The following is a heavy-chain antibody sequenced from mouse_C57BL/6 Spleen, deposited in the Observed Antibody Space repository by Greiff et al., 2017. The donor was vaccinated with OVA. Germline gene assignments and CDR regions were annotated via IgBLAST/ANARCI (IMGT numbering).Heavy chain of an antibody. CDR2: IDPSDSYT. CDR1: GYTFTSYW. D-gene: IGHD1-1*01. CDR3: ARGMGLLRLFAY. V-gene: IGHV1-69*01. Sequence: QVQLQQPGAELVKPGASVKLSCKASGYTFTSYWMHWVKQRPGQGLEWIGEIDPSDSYTNYNQKFKGKSTLTVDKSSSTAYMQLSSLTSEDSAVYYCARGMGLLRLFAYWGQGTLVTVSA. J-gene: IGHJ3*01.